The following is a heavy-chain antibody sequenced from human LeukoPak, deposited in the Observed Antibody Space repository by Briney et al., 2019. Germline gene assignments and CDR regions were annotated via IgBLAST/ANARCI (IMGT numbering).Heavy chain of an antibody. J-gene: IGHJ4*02. Sequence: GGSLRLSCAASGFTVSSNYMSWVRQAPGKGLEWVSVIYSGGSTYYADSVKGRFTISRDNSKNTLYLQMNSLRAEDTAVYYCARAMIVVGTPQYYFDYWGQGTLVTVSP. CDR1: GFTVSSNY. CDR2: IYSGGST. D-gene: IGHD3-22*01. CDR3: ARAMIVVGTPQYYFDY. V-gene: IGHV3-53*01.